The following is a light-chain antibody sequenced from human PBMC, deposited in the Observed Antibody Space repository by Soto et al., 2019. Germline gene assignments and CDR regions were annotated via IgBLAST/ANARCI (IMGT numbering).Light chain of an antibody. J-gene: IGKJ1*01. Sequence: DIQMTQSPSTLSASVGDRVTITCRASQSISSWLAWYQQKPGKAPKLLIHKASSLESGGPSRFSGSGSGTEFTLSISSLQADDFATYYCQQYNSYSPWTFGQGTKVEIK. CDR2: KAS. V-gene: IGKV1-5*03. CDR3: QQYNSYSPWT. CDR1: QSISSW.